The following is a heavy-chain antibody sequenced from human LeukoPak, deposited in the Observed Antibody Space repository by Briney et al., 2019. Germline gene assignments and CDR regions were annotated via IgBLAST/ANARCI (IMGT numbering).Heavy chain of an antibody. CDR3: ARANTVYSSSGIDY. D-gene: IGHD6-13*01. Sequence: SETLSLTCAVYGGSFSGYYWSWIRQPPGKGLEWIGEINHSGSTNYNPSLKSRVTISVDTSKNQFSLKLSSVTAADTAVYYCARANTVYSSSGIDYRGQGTLVTVSS. J-gene: IGHJ4*02. V-gene: IGHV4-34*01. CDR1: GGSFSGYY. CDR2: INHSGST.